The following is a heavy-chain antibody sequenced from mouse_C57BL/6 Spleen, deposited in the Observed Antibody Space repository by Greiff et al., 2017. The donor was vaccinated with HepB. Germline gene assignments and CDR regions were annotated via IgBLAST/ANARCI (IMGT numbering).Heavy chain of an antibody. CDR2: IYPGDGDT. J-gene: IGHJ2*01. CDR1: GYAFSSSW. CDR3: ARPYYPFDY. Sequence: QQSGPELVKPGASVTISCKASGYAFSSSWMNWVKQRPGKGLEWIGRIYPGDGDTNYNGKFKGKATLTADKSSSTAYMQLSSLTSEDSAVYFCARPYYPFDYWGQGTTLTVSS. V-gene: IGHV1-82*01. D-gene: IGHD1-1*01.